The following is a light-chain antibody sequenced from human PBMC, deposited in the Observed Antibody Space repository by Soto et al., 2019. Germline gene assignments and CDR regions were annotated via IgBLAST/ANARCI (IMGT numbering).Light chain of an antibody. CDR3: QQCSMYPLT. CDR1: QTLTGW. CDR2: KTY. V-gene: IGKV1-5*03. J-gene: IGKJ4*01. Sequence: DIQMTQSPSTLSASVGDRVAITCRASQTLTGWMAWYQQKPGKAPKLLISKTYNLESGVPSRFSGGGSGDDFTLTSRSLQPVDVVTYYCQQCSMYPLTFGEGTKLEI.